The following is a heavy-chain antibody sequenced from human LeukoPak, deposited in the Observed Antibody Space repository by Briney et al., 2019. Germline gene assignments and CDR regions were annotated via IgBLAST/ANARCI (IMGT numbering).Heavy chain of an antibody. Sequence: HGASVKVSCKASGYTFTSYGISWVRQAPGQGLEWMGWISAYNGNTNYAQKLQGRVTMTTDTSTSTAYMELRSLRSDDTAVYYCAGGYDFWSGQYYFDYWGQGTLVTVSS. CDR1: GYTFTSYG. CDR2: ISAYNGNT. D-gene: IGHD3-3*01. V-gene: IGHV1-18*01. J-gene: IGHJ4*02. CDR3: AGGYDFWSGQYYFDY.